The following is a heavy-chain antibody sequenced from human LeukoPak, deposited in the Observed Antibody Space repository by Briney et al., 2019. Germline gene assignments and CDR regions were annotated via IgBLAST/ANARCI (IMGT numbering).Heavy chain of an antibody. Sequence: SETLSLTCTVSGGSISSSSYYWGWIRQPPGKGLQWIGSVYYKGSTNYNPSLKSRVTISLDTSKKQFSLNLSSVTAADTAVYYCAAHDTSGYYSGYWGQGTLVTVSS. CDR3: AAHDTSGYYSGY. CDR1: GGSISSSSYY. V-gene: IGHV4-39*07. J-gene: IGHJ4*02. CDR2: VYYKGST. D-gene: IGHD3-22*01.